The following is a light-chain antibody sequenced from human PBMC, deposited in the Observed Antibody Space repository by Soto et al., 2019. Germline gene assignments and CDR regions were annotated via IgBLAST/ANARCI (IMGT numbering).Light chain of an antibody. CDR3: QQYGGSPAIT. V-gene: IGKV3-20*01. CDR1: QRVSSGY. J-gene: IGKJ5*01. CDR2: GAS. Sequence: EIVLTQSPVTLSFSPGESSTLSCRASQRVSSGYVAWYQQKPGQAPRLLIYGASSRATGIPDRFRASASGTDFTLTISRLEPEDFAVYFCQQYGGSPAITFGQGTRLEIK.